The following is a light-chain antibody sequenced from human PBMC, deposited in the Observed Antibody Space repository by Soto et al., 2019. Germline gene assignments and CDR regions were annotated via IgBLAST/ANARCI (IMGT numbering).Light chain of an antibody. V-gene: IGLV2-14*02. CDR2: EGG. CDR3: CSFAISSTVI. Sequence: QSMLTQPASVSGSPGQSITISCTGTSSDVGNYNLVSWYQQYPGKAPKLMIYEGGKRPSGVSNRFSGSKSGNTASLTISGLHAEDDAYYYSCSFAISSTVIFGGGTKLTVL. CDR1: SSDVGNYNL. J-gene: IGLJ2*01.